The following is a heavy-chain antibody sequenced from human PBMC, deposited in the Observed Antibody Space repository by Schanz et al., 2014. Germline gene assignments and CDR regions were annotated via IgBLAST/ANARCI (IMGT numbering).Heavy chain of an antibody. CDR2: ISAYNGNT. V-gene: IGHV1-18*01. CDR1: GYTFTSYG. CDR3: ARDAADFYDILTEEDY. Sequence: QVQLVQSGAEVKKPGASVKVSCKASGYTFTSYGISWVRQAPGQGLEWMGWISAYNGNTKYPQKRQGRVTMTTDTSTSTAYMELRSLRSDDTAVYYCARDAADFYDILTEEDYWGQGTLVTASS. J-gene: IGHJ4*02. D-gene: IGHD3-9*01.